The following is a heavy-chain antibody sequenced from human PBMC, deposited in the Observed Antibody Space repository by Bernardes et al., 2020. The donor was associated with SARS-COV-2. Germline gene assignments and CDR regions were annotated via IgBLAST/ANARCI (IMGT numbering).Heavy chain of an antibody. Sequence: GGSLRLSCAASGFTFDDYGMSWVRQAPGKGLEWVSGINWNGGSTGYADSVKGRFTISRDNAKNSLYLQMNSLRAEDTALYYCARAQSPLGSGWFDYWGQGTLVTVSS. V-gene: IGHV3-20*04. CDR3: ARAQSPLGSGWFDY. D-gene: IGHD6-19*01. CDR1: GFTFDDYG. CDR2: INWNGGST. J-gene: IGHJ4*02.